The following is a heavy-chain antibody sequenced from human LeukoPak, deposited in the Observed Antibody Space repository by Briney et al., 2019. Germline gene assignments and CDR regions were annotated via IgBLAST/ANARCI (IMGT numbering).Heavy chain of an antibody. D-gene: IGHD4-17*01. CDR1: GFTFSDYF. CDR2: ISSSSSTI. Sequence: GSLRLSCAASGFTFSDYFMSWIRQAPGKGLEWVSYISSSSSTIYYADSVKGRFTISRDNAKNSLYLQMNSLRAEDTAVYYCARDYGDAPDNWFDPWGQGTLVTVSS. J-gene: IGHJ5*02. V-gene: IGHV3-11*04. CDR3: ARDYGDAPDNWFDP.